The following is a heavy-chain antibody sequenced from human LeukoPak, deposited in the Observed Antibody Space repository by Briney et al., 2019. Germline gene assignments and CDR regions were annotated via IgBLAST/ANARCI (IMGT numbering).Heavy chain of an antibody. CDR1: GASLSSSSYY. J-gene: IGHJ4*02. CDR2: IYYSGST. D-gene: IGHD7-27*01. V-gene: IGHV4-39*01. CDR3: ARHLGSIDHLDH. Sequence: PPETLSLTCTVSGASLSSSSYYWSWIRQPPGKGLEWIGRIYYSGSTYYNPSLKSRVTMSVDTSKNQFSLRLRSVTAADTAIYYCARHLGSIDHLDHWGQGTLVSVFS.